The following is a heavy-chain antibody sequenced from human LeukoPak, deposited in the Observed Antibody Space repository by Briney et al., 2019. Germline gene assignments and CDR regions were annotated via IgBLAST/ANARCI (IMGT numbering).Heavy chain of an antibody. CDR3: TRDGIPETNWSGYYIDS. V-gene: IGHV3-49*05. CDR2: IRSKTHGGTT. Sequence: KPGGSLRLSCAASGFTFSDYYMSWIRQAPGKGLEWVGFIRSKTHGGTTEFAAPVKGRFSISRDDSKRIAYLQMNSLKTEDTAVYYCTRDGIPETNWSGYYIDSWGQGTLVTVSS. CDR1: GFTFSDYY. D-gene: IGHD3-3*01. J-gene: IGHJ4*02.